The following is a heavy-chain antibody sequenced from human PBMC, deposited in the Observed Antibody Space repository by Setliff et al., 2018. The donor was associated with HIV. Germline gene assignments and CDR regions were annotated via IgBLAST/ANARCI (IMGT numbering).Heavy chain of an antibody. D-gene: IGHD3-16*01. V-gene: IGHV4-34*01. Sequence: SETLSLTCAVYGGSFNDYYWTWIRQPPGKGLEWIGEIDHSGSTKYHASLKSRVTISVDTSKNQFSLKLSSVTAADTAVYYCARAGGGGRWLHLSYWYFDLWGRGTLVTVSS. CDR1: GGSFNDYY. CDR3: ARAGGGGRWLHLSYWYFDL. J-gene: IGHJ2*01. CDR2: IDHSGST.